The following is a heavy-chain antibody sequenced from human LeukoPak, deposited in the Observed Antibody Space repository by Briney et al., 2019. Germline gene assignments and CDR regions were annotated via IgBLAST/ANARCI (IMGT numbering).Heavy chain of an antibody. CDR3: ARVVGGGDNIDY. CDR1: GGSISSGDYY. Sequence: PSQTLSLTCTVSGGSISSGDYYWSWIRQPPGTGLEWIGYIYYSGSTYYNPSLKSRVTISVDTSKNQFSLKLSSVTAADTAVYSCARVVGGGDNIDYWGQGTLVTVSS. D-gene: IGHD4-17*01. J-gene: IGHJ4*02. V-gene: IGHV4-30-4*08. CDR2: IYYSGST.